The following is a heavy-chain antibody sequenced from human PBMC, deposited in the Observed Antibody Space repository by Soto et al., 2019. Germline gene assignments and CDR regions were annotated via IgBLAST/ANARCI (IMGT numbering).Heavy chain of an antibody. D-gene: IGHD3-9*01. V-gene: IGHV3-20*04. CDR2: INWNGGST. CDR1: GFTFDDYG. CDR3: ARDSLRYFDWVRGENWFDP. J-gene: IGHJ5*02. Sequence: PVGSLRLSCAASGFTFDDYGMSWVRQAPGKGLEWVSGINWNGGSTGYADSVKGRFTISRDNAKNSLYLQMNSLRAEDTALYYCARDSLRYFDWVRGENWFDPWGQGTLVTVSS.